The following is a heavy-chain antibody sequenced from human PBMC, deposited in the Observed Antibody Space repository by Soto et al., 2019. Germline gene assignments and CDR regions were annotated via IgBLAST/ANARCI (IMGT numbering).Heavy chain of an antibody. CDR1: GFTFSSYG. D-gene: IGHD3-22*01. V-gene: IGHV3-30*03. CDR3: AGDSSGYLPIS. Sequence: QVQLVESGGGVVQPGRSLRLSCAASGFTFSSYGMHWVRQAPGKGLEWVAVISYDGSNKYYADSVKGRFTISRDNSKNTLYLQMNSLRAEDTAVYYCAGDSSGYLPISWGQGTLVTVSS. CDR2: ISYDGSNK. J-gene: IGHJ5*02.